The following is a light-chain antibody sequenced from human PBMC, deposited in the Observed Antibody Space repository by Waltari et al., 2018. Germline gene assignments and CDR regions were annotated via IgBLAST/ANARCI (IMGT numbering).Light chain of an antibody. CDR2: VNSDGSH. Sequence: QLVLTQSPSASASLGASVRLTCTLDSGHSSNIIACHQQQPEKGPRYLMKVNSDGSHSKGDGIPERFAGSVSGGEGYPPIASVQAGDGADYYWQTGGHGTWVFGGGTKLTVL. V-gene: IGLV4-69*01. CDR1: SGHSSNI. CDR3: QTGGHGTWV. J-gene: IGLJ3*02.